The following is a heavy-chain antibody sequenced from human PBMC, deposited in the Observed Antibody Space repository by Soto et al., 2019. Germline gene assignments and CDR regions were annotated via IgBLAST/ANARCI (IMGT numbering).Heavy chain of an antibody. CDR3: ARVGPWVPYYYDSSPYTFENWFDP. V-gene: IGHV4-38-2*02. J-gene: IGHJ5*02. CDR1: GCSVTGYD. D-gene: IGHD3-22*01. CDR2: IYHGGST. Sequence: PSETLSLTWTFSGCSVTGYDWSWIRQPPGKGLEWIGSIYHGGSTYYNPSLNSRVTLSIDMTNNHVSLILNSVTAADTAVYYCARVGPWVPYYYDSSPYTFENWFDPWGQGTLVNVSS.